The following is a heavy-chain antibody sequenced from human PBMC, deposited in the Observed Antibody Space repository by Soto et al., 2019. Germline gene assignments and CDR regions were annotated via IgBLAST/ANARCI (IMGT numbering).Heavy chain of an antibody. Sequence: PSETLSLTCAVYGGSLSGYFWRWIRQSPGKGLEWIGYIYDSGSSYYNPSLKSRVTMSVDTSKNQFSLKLRSVTAADTAVYYCAREKGYISGPKNFDYWGQGTLVTVSS. J-gene: IGHJ4*02. CDR1: GGSLSGYF. D-gene: IGHD5-12*01. CDR2: IYDSGSS. V-gene: IGHV4-30-4*01. CDR3: AREKGYISGPKNFDY.